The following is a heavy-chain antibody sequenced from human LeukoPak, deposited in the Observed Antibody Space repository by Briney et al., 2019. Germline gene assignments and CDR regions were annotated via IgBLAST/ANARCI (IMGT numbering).Heavy chain of an antibody. CDR3: ARVVGPATPSAFNWFDP. J-gene: IGHJ5*02. Sequence: ASVKVSCKASGYTFLSSAISWVRQAPGQGPEWMGWISAYNGDTNYAQKLQGRVTMTTDTSTSTAYMELRSLRSDDTAVYYCARVVGPATPSAFNWFDPWGQGTLATVSS. CDR1: GYTFLSSA. V-gene: IGHV1-18*01. D-gene: IGHD1-26*01. CDR2: ISAYNGDT.